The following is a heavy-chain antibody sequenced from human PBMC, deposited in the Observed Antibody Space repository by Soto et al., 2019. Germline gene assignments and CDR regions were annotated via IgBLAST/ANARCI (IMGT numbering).Heavy chain of an antibody. CDR2: ISYDGSNT. D-gene: IGHD1-26*01. J-gene: IGHJ6*02. CDR3: AKGAGDRLSLGMDV. CDR1: GFSISDYG. V-gene: IGHV3-30*18. Sequence: QVQLVESGGGVVQPGWSLRPSCAASGFSISDYGMEWVRQAPGKGLEWVALISYDGSNTYYADSVKGRFTISRDNSKDTLFLQMTGLRREDTAVYYCAKGAGDRLSLGMDVWGQGTTVTVSS.